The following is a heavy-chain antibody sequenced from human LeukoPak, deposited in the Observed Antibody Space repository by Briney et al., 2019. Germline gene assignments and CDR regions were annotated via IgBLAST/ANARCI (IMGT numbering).Heavy chain of an antibody. CDR3: ARELADAFDI. J-gene: IGHJ3*02. CDR1: GGSISSGGYS. Sequence: SETLSLTCAVSGGSISSGGYSWSWIRQPPGKGLEWIGYIYHSGSTYYNSSLKSRVTISVDRSKNQFSLKLSSVTAADTAVYYCARELADAFDIWGQGTMVTVSS. CDR2: IYHSGST. D-gene: IGHD1-1*01. V-gene: IGHV4-30-2*01.